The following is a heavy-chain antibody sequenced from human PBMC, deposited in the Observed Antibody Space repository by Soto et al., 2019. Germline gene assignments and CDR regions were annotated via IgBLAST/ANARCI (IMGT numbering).Heavy chain of an antibody. Sequence: GGSLRLSCEASGFRFDDYAMHWVRQAPGKGLEWVSGISWNSNSIGYADSVKGRFTISRDNAKNSLYLQMNSLRAEDTAFYYCAKDHQAYYYYMDVWGKGTTVTVSS. CDR3: AKDHQAYYYYMDV. CDR1: GFRFDDYA. V-gene: IGHV3-9*01. J-gene: IGHJ6*03. CDR2: ISWNSNSI.